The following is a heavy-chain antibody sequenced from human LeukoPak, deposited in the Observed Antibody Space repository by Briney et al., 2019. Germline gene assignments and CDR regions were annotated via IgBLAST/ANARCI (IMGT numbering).Heavy chain of an antibody. D-gene: IGHD3-22*01. CDR3: ARDREGATYYDSSGYSVDAFDI. CDR2: INPNSGGT. Sequence: ASVKVSCKASGYTFTTYDITWVRQATGQGLEWMGWINPNSGGTNYAQKFQGRVTMTRDTSISTAYMELSRLRSDDTAVYYCARDREGATYYDSSGYSVDAFDIWGQGTMVTVSS. CDR1: GYTFTTYD. V-gene: IGHV1-2*02. J-gene: IGHJ3*02.